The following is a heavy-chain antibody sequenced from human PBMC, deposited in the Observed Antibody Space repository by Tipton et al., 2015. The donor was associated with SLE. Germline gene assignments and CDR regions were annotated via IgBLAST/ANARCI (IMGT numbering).Heavy chain of an antibody. D-gene: IGHD3-22*01. V-gene: IGHV4-61*01. Sequence: TLSLTCTVSGGSVSSGSYYWSWIRQPPGKGLEWIGYIYYSGSTNYNPSLKSRVTISVGTSKNQFSLKLSSVTAADTAVYYCARAPRRYDSSGYYFLLGPPPDYFDYWGQGTLVTVSS. CDR1: GGSVSSGSYY. J-gene: IGHJ4*02. CDR3: ARAPRRYDSSGYYFLLGPPPDYFDY. CDR2: IYYSGST.